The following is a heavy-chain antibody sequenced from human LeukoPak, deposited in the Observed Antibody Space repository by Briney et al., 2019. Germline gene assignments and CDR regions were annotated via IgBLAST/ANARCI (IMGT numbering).Heavy chain of an antibody. CDR1: GGSFSGYY. D-gene: IGHD1-1*01. CDR2: INHSGST. Sequence: PSETLSLTCAVYGGSFSGYYWSWIRQPPGKGLEWIGEINHSGSTNYNPSLKSRVTISVDTSKNQFSLKLSSVTAADTAVYYCARVGYGTINTSNWFDPWGQGTLVTVSS. CDR3: ARVGYGTINTSNWFDP. V-gene: IGHV4-34*01. J-gene: IGHJ5*02.